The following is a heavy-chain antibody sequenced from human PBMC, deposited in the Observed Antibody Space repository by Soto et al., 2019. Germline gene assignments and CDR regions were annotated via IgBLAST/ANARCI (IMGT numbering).Heavy chain of an antibody. V-gene: IGHV3-48*01. J-gene: IGHJ5*02. Sequence: EVQLVESGGGLVQPGGSLRLSCAASGFAFTTYRMNWVRQAPGKGLEWVSHISSSSDIIFYADSVKGRFTISRHNAKNSLYLQMLTLRAEDTAVYYCARDAFDDGWGISRPPWGQGTRVTVS. CDR3: ARDAFDDGWGISRPP. CDR2: ISSSSDII. D-gene: IGHD3-16*02. CDR1: GFAFTTYR.